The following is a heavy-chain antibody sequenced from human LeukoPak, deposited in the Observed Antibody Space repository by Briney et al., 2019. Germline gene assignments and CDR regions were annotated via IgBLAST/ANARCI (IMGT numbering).Heavy chain of an antibody. V-gene: IGHV3-33*05. CDR1: GFSFSNFG. J-gene: IGHJ5*02. Sequence: PGGSLRLSCVVSGFSFSNFGMHWVRQTPGKGLEWVAVISFDGNSKEYGDSVRGRFTISRDNSRNTLYLQMNSLRAEDTAVYYCAKDLGMRQIWNWFAPFGQGTLVTVSS. CDR3: AKDLGMRQIWNWFAP. CDR2: ISFDGNSK.